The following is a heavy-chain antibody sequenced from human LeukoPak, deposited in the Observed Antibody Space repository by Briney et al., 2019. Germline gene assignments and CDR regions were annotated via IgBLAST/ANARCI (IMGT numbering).Heavy chain of an antibody. CDR2: ISSSSSTI. J-gene: IGHJ4*02. Sequence: GGSLRLSCAASGFTFSSYSMNWVRQAPGKGLQWVSYISSSSSTIYYADSVKGRFTISRDNAKNSLYLQMNSLRAEDTAVYYCARVYDSGSYSCPHWGQGTLVTVSS. CDR3: ARVYDSGSYSCPH. CDR1: GFTFSSYS. D-gene: IGHD3-10*01. V-gene: IGHV3-48*01.